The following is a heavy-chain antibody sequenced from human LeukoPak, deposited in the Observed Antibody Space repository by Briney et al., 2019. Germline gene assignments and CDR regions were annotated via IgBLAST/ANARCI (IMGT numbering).Heavy chain of an antibody. CDR1: GGSIRTYY. J-gene: IGHJ4*02. D-gene: IGHD6-19*01. Sequence: PSETLSLTCTVSGGSIRTYYWSWIRQPPGKGLEWIGYIYYSGSTNYNPSLKSRVTISVDTSKNQFSLKLSSVTAADTAVYYCAKGSGWFDYWGQGTLVTVSS. CDR2: IYYSGST. V-gene: IGHV4-59*01. CDR3: AKGSGWFDY.